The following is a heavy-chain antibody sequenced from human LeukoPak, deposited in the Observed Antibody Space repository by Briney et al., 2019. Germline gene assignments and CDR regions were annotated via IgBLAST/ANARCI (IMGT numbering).Heavy chain of an antibody. CDR2: IKQDGSEK. D-gene: IGHD1-7*01. Sequence: GGSLRLSCAASGFTFSTYWMSWVRQAPGKGLEWVANIKQDGSEKYYVDSVKGRFTISRDNAKKSLYLQMNSLRAEDTAVYYCARDCGWGCNWNYNTYYFDYWGQGTLVTVSS. V-gene: IGHV3-7*01. CDR3: ARDCGWGCNWNYNTYYFDY. J-gene: IGHJ4*02. CDR1: GFTFSTYW.